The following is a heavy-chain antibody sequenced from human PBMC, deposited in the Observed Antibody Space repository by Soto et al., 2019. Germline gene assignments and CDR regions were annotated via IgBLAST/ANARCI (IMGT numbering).Heavy chain of an antibody. Sequence: ASVKVSCKASGYTFTSYAMHWVRQAPGQRLEWLGWINAGNSNTKYSQKFQGRFTISRDNSKNTLYLQMNSLRAEDTAVYYCAKDLRIAVAGTDYFDSWGQGTLVTVSS. CDR1: GYTFTSYA. CDR2: INAGNSNT. J-gene: IGHJ4*02. D-gene: IGHD6-19*01. CDR3: AKDLRIAVAGTDYFDS. V-gene: IGHV1-3*01.